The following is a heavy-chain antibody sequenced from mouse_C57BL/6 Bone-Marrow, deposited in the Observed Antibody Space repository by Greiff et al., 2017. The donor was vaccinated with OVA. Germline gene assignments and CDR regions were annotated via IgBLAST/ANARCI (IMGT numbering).Heavy chain of an antibody. CDR2: IYPGSGNT. CDR3: ARGDYYGLFDY. CDR1: GYTFTDYY. Sequence: VQLQQSGAELVRPGASVKLSCKASGYTFTDYYINWVKQRPGQGLEWIARIYPGSGNTYYNEKFKGKARLTAEKSSSTAYMQLSSLTSEDSAVYFCARGDYYGLFDYWGQGTTLTVSS. D-gene: IGHD1-2*01. J-gene: IGHJ2*01. V-gene: IGHV1-76*01.